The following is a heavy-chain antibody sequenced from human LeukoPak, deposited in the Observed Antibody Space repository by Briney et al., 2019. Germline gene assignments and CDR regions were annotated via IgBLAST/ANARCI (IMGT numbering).Heavy chain of an antibody. J-gene: IGHJ4*02. D-gene: IGHD3-3*01. CDR1: GVSISRGGYS. CDR3: ARHLRRRGYYGY. CDR2: IYHSGST. V-gene: IGHV4-30-4*07. Sequence: PSETLSLTCAVSGVSISRGGYSWSWIRQPPGKGLEWIGYIYHSGSTNYNPSLKSRVTISVDTSKNQFSLKLSSVTAADTAVYYCARHLRRRGYYGYWGQGTLVTVSS.